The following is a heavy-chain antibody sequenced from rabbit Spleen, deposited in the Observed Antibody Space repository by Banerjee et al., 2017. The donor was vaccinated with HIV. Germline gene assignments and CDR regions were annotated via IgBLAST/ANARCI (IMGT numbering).Heavy chain of an antibody. D-gene: IGHD8-1*01. Sequence: QEQLKETGGGLVQPGGSLKLSCKASGFTLSSYYMNWVRQAPGKGLEWIACINAVTGKAVYASWAKGRFTFSKTSSTTVTLQMTSLTAADTATYFCVRDTGSSFSSYGMDLWGPGTLVTVS. CDR1: GFTLSSYYM. V-gene: IGHV1S45*01. J-gene: IGHJ6*01. CDR3: VRDTGSSFSSYGMDL. CDR2: INAVTGKA.